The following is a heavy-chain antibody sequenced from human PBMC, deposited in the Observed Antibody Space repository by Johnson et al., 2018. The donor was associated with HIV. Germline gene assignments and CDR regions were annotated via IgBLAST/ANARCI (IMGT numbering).Heavy chain of an antibody. CDR2: ISYGGSTK. CDR3: AIDGTTGPSGDAYDI. Sequence: QVQLVESGGGVVQPGRSLRLSCAASGFTFSNYAMHWVRQAPGKGLEWVAVISYGGSTKYCADSVKGRFTSSRDTSKNPLYLQTNSLRAEATAVFYCAIDGTTGPSGDAYDIWGQGTIVTVFS. V-gene: IGHV3-30*04. D-gene: IGHD1-7*01. CDR1: GFTFSNYA. J-gene: IGHJ3*02.